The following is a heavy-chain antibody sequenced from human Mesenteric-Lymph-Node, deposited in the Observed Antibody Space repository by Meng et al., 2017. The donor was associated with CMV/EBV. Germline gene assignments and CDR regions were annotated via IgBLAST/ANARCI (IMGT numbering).Heavy chain of an antibody. J-gene: IGHJ5*02. CDR2: ISYSGST. D-gene: IGHD3-10*01. CDR1: GGSINSYY. V-gene: IGHV4-59*08. Sequence: TVSGGSINSYYGSWIRQPPEKGLEWIGYISYSGSTDYNPSLKSRLTISVDMSKNQFSLRLSSVTAADTAVYYCVRHIDYYGSGSFHPWGQGTLVTVSS. CDR3: VRHIDYYGSGSFHP.